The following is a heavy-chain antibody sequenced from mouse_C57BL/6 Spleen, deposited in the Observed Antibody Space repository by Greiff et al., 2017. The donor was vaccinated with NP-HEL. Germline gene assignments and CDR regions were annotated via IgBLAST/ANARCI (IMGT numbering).Heavy chain of an antibody. CDR2: IYPGSGST. J-gene: IGHJ2*01. V-gene: IGHV1-55*01. CDR1: GYTFTSYW. CDR3: ARGGTGPYYFDY. D-gene: IGHD4-1*01. Sequence: LKQPGASVKMSCKASGYTFTSYWITWVKQRPGQGLEWIGDIYPGSGSTNYNEKFKSKATLTVDTSSSTAYMQLSSLTSEDSAVYYCARGGTGPYYFDYWGQGTTLTVSS.